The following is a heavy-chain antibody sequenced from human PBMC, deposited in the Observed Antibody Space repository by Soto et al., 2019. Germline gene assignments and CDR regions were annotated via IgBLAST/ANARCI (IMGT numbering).Heavy chain of an antibody. CDR3: LTPAKWELPFDY. CDR2: IYYTEGT. CDR1: GGSISSSNYY. D-gene: IGHD1-26*01. J-gene: IGHJ4*02. Sequence: SETLSLTCTVSGGSISSSNYYWAWIRQPPGKGLEWIGNIYYTEGTHYNPSLKSRVTISVDTSKNQVSRKLFSVTAADTAVFYFLTPAKWELPFDYWGQEPLFTVSS. V-gene: IGHV4-39*01.